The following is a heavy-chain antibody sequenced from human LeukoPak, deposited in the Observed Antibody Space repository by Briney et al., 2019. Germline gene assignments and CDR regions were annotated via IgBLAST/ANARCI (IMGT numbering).Heavy chain of an antibody. V-gene: IGHV1-46*01. J-gene: IGHJ4*02. CDR3: ARDRRIVGATYYFDY. Sequence: ASVKVSCEASGYTFTSYYMHWVRQAPGQGLEWMGIINPSGGSTSYAQKFQGRVTMTRDMSTSTVYMELSSLRSEDTAVYYCARDRRIVGATYYFDYWGQGTLVTVSS. D-gene: IGHD1-26*01. CDR2: INPSGGST. CDR1: GYTFTSYY.